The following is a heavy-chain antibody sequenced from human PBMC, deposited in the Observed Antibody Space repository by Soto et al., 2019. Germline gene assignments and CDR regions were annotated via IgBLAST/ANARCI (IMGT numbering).Heavy chain of an antibody. CDR3: AGGFMVRGGDAWFDT. D-gene: IGHD3-10*01. J-gene: IGHJ5*02. Sequence: QVQLEQSGAEVKKPGSSVKVSCKASEGTFSTHAISWVRQAPEEGLEWMGGIIPLFGTTNYAQKFQGRVTIIADKSTITVSMELISLRSEDTAIYYCAGGFMVRGGDAWFDTWGQGTLVTVSS. CDR2: IIPLFGTT. V-gene: IGHV1-69*06. CDR1: EGTFSTHA.